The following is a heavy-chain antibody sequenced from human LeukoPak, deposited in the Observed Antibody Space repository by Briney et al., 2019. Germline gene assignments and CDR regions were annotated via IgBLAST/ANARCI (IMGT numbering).Heavy chain of an antibody. Sequence: GGSLRLSCAVSGFTFSSYGMHWVRQAPGKGLKWVAVIWYDGSNKYYADSVKGRFTISRDNSKNTLYLQMNSLRAEDTALYYCARKPLSYSNYEVDYWGQGTLVTVSS. CDR2: IWYDGSNK. D-gene: IGHD4-11*01. CDR3: ARKPLSYSNYEVDY. J-gene: IGHJ4*02. V-gene: IGHV3-33*01. CDR1: GFTFSSYG.